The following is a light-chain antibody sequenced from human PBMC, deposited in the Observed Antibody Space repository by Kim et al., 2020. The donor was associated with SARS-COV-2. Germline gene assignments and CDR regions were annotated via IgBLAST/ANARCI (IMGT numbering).Light chain of an antibody. CDR1: SSDVGGYNY. CDR2: DVN. V-gene: IGLV2-11*01. J-gene: IGLJ1*01. CDR3: YSYAGSYTHV. Sequence: QSALTQPRSVSGSPGQSVTISCTGTSSDVGGYNYVSWYQQYPGKAPKLMTYDVNKRPSGVPDRFSGSKSGNTASLTISGLQAEDEADYYCYSYAGSYTHVFGTGTKVTVL.